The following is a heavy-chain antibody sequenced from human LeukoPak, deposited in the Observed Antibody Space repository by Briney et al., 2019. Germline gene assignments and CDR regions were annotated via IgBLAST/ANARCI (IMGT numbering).Heavy chain of an antibody. CDR2: INVNRGGT. Sequence: ASVKVSCKASGYTFTDYYMHWVRQAPGEGLEWMGWINVNRGGTNYAQRFQGRVTMTRDTSITTAYMELSRLKSDDTAVYYCARRYCSSTSCYYFDYWGQGTLVTVSS. J-gene: IGHJ4*02. D-gene: IGHD2-2*01. CDR1: GYTFTDYY. CDR3: ARRYCSSTSCYYFDY. V-gene: IGHV1-2*02.